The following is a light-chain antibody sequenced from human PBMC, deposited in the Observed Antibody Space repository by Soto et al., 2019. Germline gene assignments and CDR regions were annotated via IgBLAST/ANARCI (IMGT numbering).Light chain of an antibody. J-gene: IGKJ1*01. V-gene: IGKV4-1*01. Sequence: IVMTQSPDSLAVSLGESATLDCKSSQTVLNSSNNKTYLAWYRQRPGQPPTLLINWASTRQSGVPARFRGSGSGTEFTLIITRLEPEDFAVYYCEQYGSSPPTFGQGTKVDI. CDR3: EQYGSSPPT. CDR1: QTVLNSSNNKTY. CDR2: WAS.